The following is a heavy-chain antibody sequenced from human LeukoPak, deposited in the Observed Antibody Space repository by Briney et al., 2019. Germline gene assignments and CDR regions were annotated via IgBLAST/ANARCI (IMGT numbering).Heavy chain of an antibody. CDR1: GCTFRSYE. Sequence: GGSLRLSCAASGCTFRSYEMNWVRQAPGKGLEWISYISAYGTMYYAVSVKGRFRISRDNARDSLYLEMNSLRAEDTAVYYCARALDYYGSSGHNLNYFDSWGQGTLVIVSS. J-gene: IGHJ4*01. V-gene: IGHV3-48*03. D-gene: IGHD3-22*01. CDR2: ISAYGTM. CDR3: ARALDYYGSSGHNLNYFDS.